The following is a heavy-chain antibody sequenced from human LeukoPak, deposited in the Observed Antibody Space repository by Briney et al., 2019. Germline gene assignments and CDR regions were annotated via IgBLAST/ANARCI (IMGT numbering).Heavy chain of an antibody. CDR3: ARVPFSSSWTFDY. J-gene: IGHJ4*02. CDR1: GYTFTSYA. Sequence: ASVKVSCKASGYTFTSYAMHWVRQAPGQGLEWMGWINAGNGNTKYSQKFQGRVTITRDTSASTAYMELSSLRSEDTAVYYCARVPFSSSWTFDYWGPGTLVTVSS. D-gene: IGHD6-13*01. V-gene: IGHV1-3*01. CDR2: INAGNGNT.